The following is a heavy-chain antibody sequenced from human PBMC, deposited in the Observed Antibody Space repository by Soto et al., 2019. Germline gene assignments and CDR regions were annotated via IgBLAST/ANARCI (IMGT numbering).Heavy chain of an antibody. CDR3: AKDFAVTTSGSYYYYGMDV. D-gene: IGHD4-4*01. Sequence: EVQLVESGGGLVQPGRSLRLSCAASGFTFDDYAMHWVRQAPGKGLEWVSGISWNSGSIGYADSVKGRFTISRDNAKNCLYLQMNSLRAEDTALYYCAKDFAVTTSGSYYYYGMDVWGQGTTVTVSS. V-gene: IGHV3-9*01. J-gene: IGHJ6*02. CDR1: GFTFDDYA. CDR2: ISWNSGSI.